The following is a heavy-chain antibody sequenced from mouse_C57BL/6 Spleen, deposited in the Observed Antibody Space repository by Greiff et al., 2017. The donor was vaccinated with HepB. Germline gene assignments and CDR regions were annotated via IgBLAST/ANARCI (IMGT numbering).Heavy chain of an antibody. D-gene: IGHD2-4*01. J-gene: IGHJ1*03. CDR3: ARGAYDYDPDV. Sequence: VQLKEPGAELVMPGASVKLSCKASGYTFTSYWMHWVKQRPGQGLEWIGEIDPSDSYTNYNQKFKGKSTLTVDKSSSTAYMQLSSLTSEDSAVYYCARGAYDYDPDVWGTGTTVTVSS. CDR2: IDPSDSYT. CDR1: GYTFTSYW. V-gene: IGHV1-69*01.